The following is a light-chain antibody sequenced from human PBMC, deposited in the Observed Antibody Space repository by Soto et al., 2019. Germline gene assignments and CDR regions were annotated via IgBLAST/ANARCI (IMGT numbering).Light chain of an antibody. CDR1: SSDVGAYKY. J-gene: IGLJ3*02. V-gene: IGLV2-8*01. CDR3: TADVGTYIWV. CDR2: EVT. Sequence: QSVLTQPPSASGSPGQSVTISCTGTSSDVGAYKYVSWYQQYPGKAPKLMIYEVTKRPSGVPDRFSGSKSGNAASLTVSGLQDEDAAYYYCTADVGTYIWVFGGGTKVTVL.